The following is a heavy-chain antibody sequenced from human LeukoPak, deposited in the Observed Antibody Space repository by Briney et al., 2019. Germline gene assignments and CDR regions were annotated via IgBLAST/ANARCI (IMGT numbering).Heavy chain of an antibody. J-gene: IGHJ4*02. V-gene: IGHV4-39*07. D-gene: IGHD2-15*01. Sequence: PSETLSLTCTVSGGSISSSSYYWGWIRQPPGKGLEWIGSIYYSGSTYYNPSLKSRVTISVDTSKNQFSLKLSSVTAADTAVYYCARTLSWVAADCWGQGTLVTVSS. CDR3: ARTLSWVAADC. CDR1: GGSISSSSYY. CDR2: IYYSGST.